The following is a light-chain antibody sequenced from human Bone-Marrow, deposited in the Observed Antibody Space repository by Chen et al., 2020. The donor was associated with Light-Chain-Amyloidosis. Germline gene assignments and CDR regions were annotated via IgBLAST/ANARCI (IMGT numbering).Light chain of an antibody. J-gene: IGLJ3*02. Sequence: SYVLTQPSSVSVAPGQTATIACGGNNIGSTSVHWYQPTPGQAPLLVVYDASDRPSGIPERLSGSNYGNTATLTISRVEAGDEADYYCQVWDRSSDRPVFGGGTKLTVL. CDR3: QVWDRSSDRPV. V-gene: IGLV3-21*02. CDR1: NIGSTS. CDR2: DAS.